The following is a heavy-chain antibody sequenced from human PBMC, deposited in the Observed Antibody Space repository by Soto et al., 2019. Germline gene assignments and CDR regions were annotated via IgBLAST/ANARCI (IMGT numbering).Heavy chain of an antibody. CDR3: ARGSESGSSTRENYYYYMDV. CDR2: IIPILGIA. V-gene: IGHV1-69*02. J-gene: IGHJ6*03. D-gene: IGHD2-2*01. CDR1: GGTFSSYT. Sequence: QVQLVQSGAEVKKPGSSVKVSCKASGGTFSSYTISWVRQAPGQGLEWMGRIIPILGIANYAQKFQGRVTITADKSTSTAYMELSSLRSEDTAVYYCARGSESGSSTRENYYYYMDVWGKGTTVTVSS.